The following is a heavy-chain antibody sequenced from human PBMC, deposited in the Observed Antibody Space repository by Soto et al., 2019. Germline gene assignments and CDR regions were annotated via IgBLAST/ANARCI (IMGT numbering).Heavy chain of an antibody. D-gene: IGHD3-3*01. J-gene: IGHJ3*02. CDR3: ARLETGSFDI. CDR1: GGSFTDYY. CDR2: ISHCGGS. V-gene: IGHV4-34*01. Sequence: QVQLQQWGAGLLKPSETLSLTCAVYGGSFTDYYWCWIRQSPGRGLEWIGKISHCGGSEYTPSLKSRVTLSVDASMKQCSLRLSSVTAADTAVYDCARLETGSFDIWRQGTMVTVSS.